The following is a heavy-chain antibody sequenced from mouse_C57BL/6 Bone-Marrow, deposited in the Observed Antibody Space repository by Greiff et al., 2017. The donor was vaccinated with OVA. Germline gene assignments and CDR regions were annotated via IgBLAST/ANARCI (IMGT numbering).Heavy chain of an antibody. Sequence: VMLVESGPGLVQPSQSLSITCTVSGFSLTSYGVHWVRQSPGKGLEWLGVIWSGGSTDYNAAFISRLSISKDNSKSQVFFKMNSLQADDTAIYYCARMVVTTCYYYAMDYWGQGTSVTVSS. V-gene: IGHV2-2*01. CDR2: IWSGGST. CDR3: ARMVVTTCYYYAMDY. D-gene: IGHD2-3*01. CDR1: GFSLTSYG. J-gene: IGHJ4*01.